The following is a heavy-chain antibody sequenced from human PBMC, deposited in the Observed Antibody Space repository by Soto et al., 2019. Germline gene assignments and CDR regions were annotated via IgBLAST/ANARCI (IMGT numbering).Heavy chain of an antibody. CDR3: ASDSRLWGDKGAFDI. CDR2: IYSGGST. D-gene: IGHD3-16*01. J-gene: IGHJ3*02. V-gene: IGHV3-53*04. CDR1: GFTVSSNY. Sequence: GGSLRLSCAASGFTVSSNYMSWVRQAPGKGLEWVSVIYSGGSTYYADSVKGRFTISRHNSKNTLYLQMNSLRAEDTAVYYCASDSRLWGDKGAFDIWGQGTMVTVSS.